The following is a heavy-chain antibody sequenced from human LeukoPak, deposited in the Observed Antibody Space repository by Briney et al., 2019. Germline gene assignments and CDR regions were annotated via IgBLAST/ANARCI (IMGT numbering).Heavy chain of an antibody. D-gene: IGHD6-19*01. CDR1: GGTFSSYA. J-gene: IGHJ4*02. Sequence: SVKVSCKASGGTFSSYAISWVRQAPGQGLEWMGRIIPILGIANYAQKFQGRVTITADKSTSTAYMELSSLRSEDTAVYYCARGYSSGWLGYWGQGTLVTVSS. V-gene: IGHV1-69*04. CDR3: ARGYSSGWLGY. CDR2: IIPILGIA.